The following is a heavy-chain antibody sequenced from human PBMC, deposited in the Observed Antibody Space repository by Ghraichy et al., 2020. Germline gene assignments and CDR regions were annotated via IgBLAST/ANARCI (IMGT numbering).Heavy chain of an antibody. J-gene: IGHJ5*02. Sequence: LSLTCAASGFTFSSYAMHWVRQAPGKGLEWVAVISYDGSNKYYADSVKGRFTISRDNSKNTLYLQMNSLRAEDTAVYYCAVVYTGIAARRNWFDPWGQGTLVTVSS. D-gene: IGHD6-6*01. CDR3: AVVYTGIAARRNWFDP. CDR1: GFTFSSYA. V-gene: IGHV3-30*04. CDR2: ISYDGSNK.